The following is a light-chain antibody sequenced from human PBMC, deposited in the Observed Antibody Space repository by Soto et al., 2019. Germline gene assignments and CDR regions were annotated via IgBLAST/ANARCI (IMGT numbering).Light chain of an antibody. CDR2: GSF. J-gene: IGKJ5*01. CDR1: QSVDNN. CDR3: QQYNDRPPIT. V-gene: IGKV3-15*01. Sequence: EIVMTQSPVTLSASPGESATLSCRASQSVDNNVAWYQQKPGQAPRLLIVGSFARATGIPARFSGSGSGSEVTLTISGLQSEDFAGNYCQQYNDRPPITFGQGTRLEIK.